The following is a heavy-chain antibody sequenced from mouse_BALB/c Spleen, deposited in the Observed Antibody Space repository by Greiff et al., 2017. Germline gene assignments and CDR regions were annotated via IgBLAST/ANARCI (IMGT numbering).Heavy chain of an antibody. CDR2: IWAGGST. Sequence: QVQLKESGPGLVAPSQSLSITCTVSGFSLTSYGVHWVRQPPGKGLEWLGVIWAGGSTNYNSALMSRLSISKDNSKSQVFLKMNSLQTDDTAMYYCARERGGGYYGSKAMDYWGQGTSVTVSS. CDR3: ARERGGGYYGSKAMDY. CDR1: GFSLTSYG. V-gene: IGHV2-9*02. D-gene: IGHD1-1*01. J-gene: IGHJ4*01.